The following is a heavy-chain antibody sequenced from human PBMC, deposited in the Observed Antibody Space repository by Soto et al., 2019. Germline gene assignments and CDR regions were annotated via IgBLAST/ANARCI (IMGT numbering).Heavy chain of an antibody. CDR3: VKMMIARGDFDF. J-gene: IGHJ4*02. D-gene: IGHD2-21*01. CDR1: GFAFSSYA. V-gene: IGHV3-64D*06. Sequence: GGSLRLSCSASGFAFSSYAMHWVRQTPGKGLEYVSAISPQGGSTYYADSAKGRFTISRDDSKNTVYLQMSSLRPDDTAVYYCVKMMIARGDFDFWGQGTLVTVSS. CDR2: ISPQGGST.